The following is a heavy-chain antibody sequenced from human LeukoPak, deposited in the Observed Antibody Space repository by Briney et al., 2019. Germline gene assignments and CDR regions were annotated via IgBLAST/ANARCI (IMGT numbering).Heavy chain of an antibody. Sequence: GGSLRLSCVASGFTLSSYYMHWGRQVPGKGLVWVSCINGDGSSTKYADSVKSRFTISRDNAKNKLYLQVNSLRAEDTAVYYCAQGGSPGALDHWGRGTLVTVSS. CDR3: AQGGSPGALDH. CDR2: INGDGSST. V-gene: IGHV3-74*01. CDR1: GFTLSSYY. D-gene: IGHD2-15*01. J-gene: IGHJ4*02.